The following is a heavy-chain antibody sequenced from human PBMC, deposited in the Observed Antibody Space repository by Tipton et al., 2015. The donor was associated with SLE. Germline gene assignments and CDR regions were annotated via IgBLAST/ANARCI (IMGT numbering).Heavy chain of an antibody. CDR2: IYRSGST. J-gene: IGHJ4*02. CDR1: GGSISSSNW. CDR3: ARVWRQLANYFDY. V-gene: IGHV4-4*02. Sequence: TLSLTCAVSGGSISSSNWWSWVRQPPGKGLEWIGEIYRSGSTNYNPSLKSRVTISVDKSKNQFSLKLSSGTAADTAVYYCARVWRQLANYFDYWGQGTLVTVSS. D-gene: IGHD6-6*01.